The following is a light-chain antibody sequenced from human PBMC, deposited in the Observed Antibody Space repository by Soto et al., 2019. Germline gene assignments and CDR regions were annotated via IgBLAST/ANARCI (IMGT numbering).Light chain of an antibody. CDR1: QDINKW. V-gene: IGKV1-12*01. Sequence: DIQMTQSPSSVSASVGDRVTITCRASQDINKWLAWYQQKPGLAPNLVIYTASRLHGGGPSRFSGSASGTGFTLTISSLQPEDVATYYCQQGKSFPLTFGGGTKVEI. CDR2: TAS. CDR3: QQGKSFPLT. J-gene: IGKJ4*01.